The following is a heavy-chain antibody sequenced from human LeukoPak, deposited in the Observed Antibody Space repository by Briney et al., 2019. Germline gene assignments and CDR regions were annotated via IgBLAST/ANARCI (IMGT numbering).Heavy chain of an antibody. CDR2: TYYRSKWYN. D-gene: IGHD3-3*01. CDR1: GDSVSSNSAA. Sequence: SQTLSLTCAISGDSVSSNSAAWNWIRQSPSRGLGWLGRTYYRSKWYNDYAVSVKSRITINPDTSKNQFSLQLNSVTPEDTAVYYCARDVDFWSGYSYYFDYWGQGTLVTVSS. V-gene: IGHV6-1*01. CDR3: ARDVDFWSGYSYYFDY. J-gene: IGHJ4*02.